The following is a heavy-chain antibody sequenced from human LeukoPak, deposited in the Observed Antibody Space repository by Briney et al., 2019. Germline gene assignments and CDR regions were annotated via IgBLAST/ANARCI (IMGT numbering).Heavy chain of an antibody. V-gene: IGHV3-23*01. J-gene: IGHJ4*02. CDR3: AKGPIQQWLQRRLDY. D-gene: IGHD6-19*01. Sequence: GSLRLSCAASGFTFSSYAMSWVRQAPGKGLEWVSAISGSGGSTYYADSVKGRFTISRDNSNNTLYLQMNSLRAEDTAIYYCAKGPIQQWLQRRLDYWGQGTLVTVSS. CDR2: ISGSGGST. CDR1: GFTFSSYA.